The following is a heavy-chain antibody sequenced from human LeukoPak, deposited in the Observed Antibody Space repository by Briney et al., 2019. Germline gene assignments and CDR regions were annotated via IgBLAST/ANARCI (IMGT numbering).Heavy chain of an antibody. Sequence: PGGSLRLSCAASGFTVSSNYMSWVRQAPGKGLEWVSVIYSGGSTYYADSVKGRFTISRDNSKNTLYLQMNSLRAEDTAVYYCARDRPDTAVVIDYWGQGTLVTVSS. CDR1: GFTVSSNY. J-gene: IGHJ4*02. D-gene: IGHD5-18*01. V-gene: IGHV3-66*01. CDR3: ARDRPDTAVVIDY. CDR2: IYSGGST.